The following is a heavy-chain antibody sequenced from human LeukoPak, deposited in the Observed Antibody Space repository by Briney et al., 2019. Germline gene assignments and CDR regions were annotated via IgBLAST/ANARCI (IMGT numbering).Heavy chain of an antibody. V-gene: IGHV3-23*01. CDR2: ISGSGGST. CDR3: AKDVLNYYDSSGYGYFQH. J-gene: IGHJ1*01. Sequence: PGGSPRLSCAASGFTFSSYAMSWVRQAPGKGLEWVSAISGSGGSTYYADSVKGRFTISRDNSKNTLYLQMNSLRAEDTAVYYCAKDVLNYYDSSGYGYFQHWGQGTLVTVSS. D-gene: IGHD3-22*01. CDR1: GFTFSSYA.